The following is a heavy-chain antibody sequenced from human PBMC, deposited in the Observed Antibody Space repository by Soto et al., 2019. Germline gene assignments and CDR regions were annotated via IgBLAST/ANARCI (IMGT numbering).Heavy chain of an antibody. J-gene: IGHJ6*03. CDR1: GGTFSSYT. D-gene: IGHD2-15*01. CDR2: IIPILGIA. Sequence: ASVKVSCKASGGTFSSYTISWVRQAPGQGLEWMGRIIPILGIANYAQKFQGRVTITADKSTSTAYMELSSLRSEDTAVYYCARGSGGGSLDYYYYMDVWGKGTTVTVSS. CDR3: ARGSGGGSLDYYYYMDV. V-gene: IGHV1-69*02.